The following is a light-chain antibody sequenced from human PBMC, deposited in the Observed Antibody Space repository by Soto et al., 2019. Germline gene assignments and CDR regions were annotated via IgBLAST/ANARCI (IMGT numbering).Light chain of an antibody. CDR1: QDVDSRY. V-gene: IGKV3-20*01. CDR2: ATS. J-gene: IGKJ2*01. CDR3: QHFGTSMDT. Sequence: EILMTQSPCTLSLSPGERATITCRASQDVDSRYVAWYQQKPGQAPRLLIYATSTRATGIPDRFSGSGSGTDLTLTISRLEPEDFAMYYCQHFGTSMDTFGQGTRLEIK.